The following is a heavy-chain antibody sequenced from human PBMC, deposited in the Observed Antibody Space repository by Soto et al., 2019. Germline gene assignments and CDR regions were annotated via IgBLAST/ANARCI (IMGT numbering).Heavy chain of an antibody. Sequence: QVQLVESGGGEVQPGRSLTLSCAASGFTFSSHGMHWVRQAPGKGLEWVAVIWYDGSNKYYADSVKGRFTISRDNSKNTLYLQMNSLRAEDTAVYYCARWRNWKVADYWGQGTLVTVSS. CDR1: GFTFSSHG. V-gene: IGHV3-33*01. CDR3: ARWRNWKVADY. D-gene: IGHD1-1*01. J-gene: IGHJ4*02. CDR2: IWYDGSNK.